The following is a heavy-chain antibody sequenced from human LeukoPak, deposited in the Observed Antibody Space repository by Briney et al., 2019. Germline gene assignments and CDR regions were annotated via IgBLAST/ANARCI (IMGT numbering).Heavy chain of an antibody. CDR2: ITPILGIA. Sequence: SVKVSCKASGGTFSSYAISWVRQAPGQGLEWMGRITPILGIANYAQKFQGRVTITADKSTSTAYMELSSLRSEDTAVYYCARGGSGSYYYFDYWGQGTLVTVSS. CDR3: ARGGSGSYYYFDY. D-gene: IGHD3-10*01. J-gene: IGHJ4*02. CDR1: GGTFSSYA. V-gene: IGHV1-69*04.